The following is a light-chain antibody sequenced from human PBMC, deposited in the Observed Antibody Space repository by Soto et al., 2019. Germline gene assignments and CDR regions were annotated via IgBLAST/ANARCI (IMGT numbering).Light chain of an antibody. V-gene: IGLV2-14*02. Sequence: QSVLTQPASVSGSPGQSITISCTGSTSDIGSYNLVSWYQQHPGKAPKLMIYEGNKRPSGVSNRFSGSRSGNTASLTISGLQAEDEADYYCSSYTSSSALIFGGGTQLTVL. J-gene: IGLJ2*01. CDR1: TSDIGSYNL. CDR3: SSYTSSSALI. CDR2: EGN.